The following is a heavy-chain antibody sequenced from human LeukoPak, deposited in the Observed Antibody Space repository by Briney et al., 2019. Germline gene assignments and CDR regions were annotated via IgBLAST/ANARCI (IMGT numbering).Heavy chain of an antibody. J-gene: IGHJ4*02. CDR1: GDTFTSFY. D-gene: IGHD3-10*01. V-gene: IGHV1-46*01. CDR2: INPSGGST. Sequence: ASVKVSCKASGDTFTSFYMHWVRQAPGQGLEWMGIINPSGGSTSYAQKFQGRVTTTRDTSTSTVYMELSSLRSEDTAVYYCARDRDFGLWFGELASPLDYWGQGTLVTVST. CDR3: ARDRDFGLWFGELASPLDY.